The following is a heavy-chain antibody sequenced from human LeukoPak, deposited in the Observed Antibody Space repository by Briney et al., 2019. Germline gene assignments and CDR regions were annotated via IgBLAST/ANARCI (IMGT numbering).Heavy chain of an antibody. J-gene: IGHJ4*02. CDR3: AKDRAGTPWAD. V-gene: IGHV3-23*01. D-gene: IGHD1-1*01. Sequence: GGSLRLSCAASGFTFSSYSMSWVRKAPGKGLEGVSTINPSGGSTYYADSVKGRFTISRDNSKDTVYQQMNSLRAEDTAVYYCAKDRAGTPWADWGQGTLVTVSS. CDR1: GFTFSSYS. CDR2: INPSGGST.